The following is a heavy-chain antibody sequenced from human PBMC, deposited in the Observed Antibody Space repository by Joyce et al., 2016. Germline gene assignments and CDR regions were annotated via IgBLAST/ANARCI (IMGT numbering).Heavy chain of an antibody. J-gene: IGHJ6*02. CDR3: AREARMQLTYYYFGLDV. Sequence: EVQLVESGGRLVQPGGSLRLSCAASGFMFRSYWMIWVRQAPGKGLEWVANINQDGSEKNYVDSVKGRFTISRDNAKKSLYLQMNSLRAEDTAVYYCAREARMQLTYYYFGLDVWGQGTTVVVSS. CDR2: INQDGSEK. CDR1: GFMFRSYW. D-gene: IGHD5-18*01. V-gene: IGHV3-7*01.